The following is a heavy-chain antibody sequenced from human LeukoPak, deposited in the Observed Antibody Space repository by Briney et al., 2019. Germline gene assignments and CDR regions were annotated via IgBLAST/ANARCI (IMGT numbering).Heavy chain of an antibody. Sequence: SETLSLTCAVSGGSISSGGYSWSWIRQPPGKGLEWIGYIYYSGSTYYNPSLKSRVTISVDTSKNQFSLKLCSVTAADTAVYYCARERPAMADYYYYYMDVWGKGTTVTVS. CDR1: GGSISSGGYS. CDR2: IYYSGST. CDR3: ARERPAMADYYYYYMDV. D-gene: IGHD5-18*01. J-gene: IGHJ6*03. V-gene: IGHV4-30-4*07.